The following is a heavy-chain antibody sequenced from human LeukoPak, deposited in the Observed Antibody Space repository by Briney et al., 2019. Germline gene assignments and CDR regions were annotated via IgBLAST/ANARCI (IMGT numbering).Heavy chain of an antibody. CDR1: GGPISTHY. Sequence: SQTLSLTCIVSGGPISTHYWSWSRQPPGKGLEWIGYNDYSGSTNYNPSLKSRVTISVDTSKNQFSLKLTSVTAADTAVYYCARGATFRGTYYMDVWGKGTTVTVSS. CDR3: ARGATFRGTYYMDV. V-gene: IGHV4-59*11. CDR2: NDYSGST. D-gene: IGHD3-10*01. J-gene: IGHJ6*03.